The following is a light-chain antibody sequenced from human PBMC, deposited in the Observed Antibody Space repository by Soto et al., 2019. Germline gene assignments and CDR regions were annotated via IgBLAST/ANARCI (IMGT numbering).Light chain of an antibody. CDR1: QSVSNNY. CDR3: LQYGSSGT. J-gene: IGKJ1*01. CDR2: GAS. Sequence: PRGTGTGCRGASQSVSNNYLAWYQQKPGQAPRLLIYGASNRATGIPDRFSGSGSGTDFTLTISRLEPEDFAVYYCLQYGSSGTFGQGAKV. V-gene: IGKV3-20*01.